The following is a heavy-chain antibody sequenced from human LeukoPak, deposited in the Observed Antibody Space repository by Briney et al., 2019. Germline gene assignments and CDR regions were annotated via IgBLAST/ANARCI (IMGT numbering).Heavy chain of an antibody. D-gene: IGHD3-10*01. CDR1: GGSISSYY. CDR2: IYYSGST. J-gene: IGHJ4*02. CDR3: ASAYYYGSGSSPR. V-gene: IGHV4-59*08. Sequence: PSETLSLTCTVSGGSISSYYWSWIRQPPGKGLEWIGNIYYSGSTNYNPSLKSRVTISVDTSKNHFSLKLSSVTAADTAVYYCASAYYYGSGSSPRWGQGTLVTVSS.